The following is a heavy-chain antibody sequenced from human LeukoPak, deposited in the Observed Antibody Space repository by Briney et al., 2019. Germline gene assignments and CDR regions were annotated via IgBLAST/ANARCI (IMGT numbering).Heavy chain of an antibody. D-gene: IGHD4-23*01. V-gene: IGHV4-39*01. Sequence: SETLSLTCTVSGDSITSTPYYWGWIRQSPGKGLEWIGIIYYSGSTYYNPSLKSRVTMSVDTSKDQFSLKLNSVTAADTAVYFCARHLNSGGNSPLVYWGQGTLVTVSS. CDR2: IYYSGST. J-gene: IGHJ4*02. CDR1: GDSITSTPYY. CDR3: ARHLNSGGNSPLVY.